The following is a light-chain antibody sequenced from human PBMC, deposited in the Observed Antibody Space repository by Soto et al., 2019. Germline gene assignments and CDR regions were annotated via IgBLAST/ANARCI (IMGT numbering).Light chain of an antibody. V-gene: IGLV2-8*01. CDR3: SSYAGSQICV. J-gene: IGLJ1*01. Sequence: QSVLTQPPSASGSPGQSVTISCTGTSSDVGDYNYVSWFQQHPGKAPKLIIYEVTKRPSGVPDRFSGSKSGNTASLTVSGLQADDEADYYYSSYAGSQICVVGTGTKVTVL. CDR1: SSDVGDYNY. CDR2: EVT.